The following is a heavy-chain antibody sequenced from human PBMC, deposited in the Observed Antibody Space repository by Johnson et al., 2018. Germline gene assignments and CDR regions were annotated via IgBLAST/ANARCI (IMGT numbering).Heavy chain of an antibody. CDR2: ISYDGSNK. CDR1: GFTFSSYG. V-gene: IGHV3-30*03. J-gene: IGHJ3*02. CDR3: ARDRSPGYCSGRSCYLDAFDI. D-gene: IGHD2-15*01. Sequence: QVQLVESGGGVVQPGRSLRLSCAASGFTFSSYGMHWVRQAPGKGLEWVAVISYDGSNKYYADSVKGRFTISRDNSKNTLYLQMKSLGAEDTAVYYWARDRSPGYCSGRSCYLDAFDIWDQGTMVTVSS.